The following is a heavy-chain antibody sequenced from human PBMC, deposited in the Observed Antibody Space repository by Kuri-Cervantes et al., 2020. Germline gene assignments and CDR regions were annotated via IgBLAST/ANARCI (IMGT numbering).Heavy chain of an antibody. CDR1: GYTFTGYY. Sequence: ASVKVSCKASGYTFTGYYMHWVRQAPGQGLEWMGWINPNSGGTNYAQKFQGWVTISADKSISTAYLQWSSLKASDTAMYYCARSTVTTPGFDYWGQGTLVTVSS. D-gene: IGHD4-17*01. CDR2: INPNSGGT. J-gene: IGHJ4*02. CDR3: ARSTVTTPGFDY. V-gene: IGHV1-2*04.